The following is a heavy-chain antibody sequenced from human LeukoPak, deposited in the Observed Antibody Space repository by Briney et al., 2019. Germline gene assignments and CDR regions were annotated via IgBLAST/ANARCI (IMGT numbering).Heavy chain of an antibody. CDR2: IYTSGST. D-gene: IGHD3-10*01. J-gene: IGHJ5*02. V-gene: IGHV4-61*02. CDR1: GGSISSGSYY. CDR3: ARSPNYYGSGSYGVWFDP. Sequence: SETLSLTCTVSGGSISSGSYYWSWIRQPAGKGLEWIGRIYTSGSTNYNPSLKSRVTISVDTSKNQFSLKLSSVTAADTAVYYCARSPNYYGSGSYGVWFDPWGQGTLVTVSS.